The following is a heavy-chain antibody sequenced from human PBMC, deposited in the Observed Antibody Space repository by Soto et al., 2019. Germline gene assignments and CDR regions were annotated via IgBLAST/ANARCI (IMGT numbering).Heavy chain of an antibody. CDR3: TRHLRYCSRTSCYSWFDH. CDR2: TYYRTKWYN. CDR1: GDSVSSNSAA. V-gene: IGHV6-1*01. J-gene: IGHJ5*02. D-gene: IGHD2-2*01. Sequence: PSQTLSLTCANSGDSVSSNSAAWNWIRQSPSRGLEWLGRTYYRTKWYNDNAVSVKSRITINPDTSKNQYNLQLNSVTPEDTAVDYCTRHLRYCSRTSCYSWFDHWGQGTLVTVSS.